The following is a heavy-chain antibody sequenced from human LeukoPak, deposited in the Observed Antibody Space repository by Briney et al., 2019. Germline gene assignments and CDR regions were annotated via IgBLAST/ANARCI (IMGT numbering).Heavy chain of an antibody. J-gene: IGHJ6*03. CDR3: ARSVIVPAIVADYYTYMDV. CDR1: GYSISSNYY. V-gene: IGHV4-38-2*01. CDR2: IYHRGNT. Sequence: SETLSLTCAVSGYSISSNYYWGWIRQPPGKGLELIGVIYHRGNTDYNPSLQSRVTISIDTAKNEFSLKVNSVTAADTAVYYCARSVIVPAIVADYYTYMDVWGRGISVTVSS. D-gene: IGHD2-2*01.